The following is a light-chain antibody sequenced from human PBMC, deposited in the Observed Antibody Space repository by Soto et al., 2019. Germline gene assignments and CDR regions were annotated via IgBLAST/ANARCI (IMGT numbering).Light chain of an antibody. CDR1: SSDIGGYRY. CDR3: TSYTSDSSVI. CDR2: DVT. V-gene: IGLV2-14*03. J-gene: IGLJ2*01. Sequence: QSALTQPASVSGSPGQSVTISCTGTSSDIGGYRYVSWNQQRPGKAPKLMIHDVTNRPSGVSDRFSGSKSGNTASLTISGLQAEDEADYYCTSYTSDSSVIFGGGTKLTVL.